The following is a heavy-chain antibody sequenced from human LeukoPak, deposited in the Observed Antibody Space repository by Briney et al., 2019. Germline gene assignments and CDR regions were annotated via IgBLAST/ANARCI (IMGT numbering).Heavy chain of an antibody. CDR3: AELGITMIGGV. CDR2: ISDSGGST. V-gene: IGHV3-23*01. J-gene: IGHJ6*04. CDR1: GFTFSSYG. D-gene: IGHD3-10*02. Sequence: PGGSLSLSCVVSGFTFSSYGMSWVRQAPGKGLEWVSAISDSGGSTYYADSVKGRFTISRDNAKNSLYLQMNSLRAEDTAVYYCAELGITMIGGVWGKGTTVTISS.